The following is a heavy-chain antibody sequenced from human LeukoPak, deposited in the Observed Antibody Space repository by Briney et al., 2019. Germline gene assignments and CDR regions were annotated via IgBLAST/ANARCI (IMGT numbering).Heavy chain of an antibody. V-gene: IGHV3-23*01. Sequence: GGSLRLSCAASGFTFTSYAITWVRQAPGKGLEWVSSISSNGGSTYYADSVKGRFTISRANSKSTVYLQMNSLRAEDTALYYCARDHRLAAAFDYWGQGALVTVSS. CDR1: GFTFTSYA. CDR3: ARDHRLAAAFDY. D-gene: IGHD6-13*01. J-gene: IGHJ4*02. CDR2: ISSNGGST.